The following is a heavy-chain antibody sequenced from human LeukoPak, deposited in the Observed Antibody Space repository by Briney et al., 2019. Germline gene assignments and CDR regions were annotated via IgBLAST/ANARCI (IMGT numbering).Heavy chain of an antibody. V-gene: IGHV4-59*08. CDR2: IYYSGST. Sequence: PSETLSLTCTVSGGSISSYYWSWIRQPPGKGLEWIGYIYYSGSTNYNPSLKSRATISVDTSKNQFSLKLSSVTAADTAVYYCARQGRSYSSGWSADYWGQGTLVTVSS. CDR1: GGSISSYY. CDR3: ARQGRSYSSGWSADY. J-gene: IGHJ4*02. D-gene: IGHD6-19*01.